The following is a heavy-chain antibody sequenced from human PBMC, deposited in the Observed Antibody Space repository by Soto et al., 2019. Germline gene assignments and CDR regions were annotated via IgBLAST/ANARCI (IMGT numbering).Heavy chain of an antibody. CDR3: ARGLIYDSSGYYFDY. CDR1: GYTFTGYD. J-gene: IGHJ4*02. Sequence: ASVKVSCKASGYTFTGYDMHWVRQAPGQGLEWMGWINPNSGGTNYAQKFQGRVTMTRDTSTSTVYMELSSLKSEDTAVYYCARGLIYDSSGYYFDYWGQGTLVPVSS. V-gene: IGHV1-2*02. CDR2: INPNSGGT. D-gene: IGHD3-22*01.